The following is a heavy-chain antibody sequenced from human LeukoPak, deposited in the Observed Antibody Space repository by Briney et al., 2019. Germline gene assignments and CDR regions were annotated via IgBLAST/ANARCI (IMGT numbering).Heavy chain of an antibody. J-gene: IGHJ3*02. Sequence: SETLSLTCTVSGGSISSYYWSWIRQPPGKGLEWIGYIYYSGSTNYNPSLKSRVTISVDTSKNQFSLKLSSVTAADTAVHYCARDSATMITFGGVIANGAFDIWGQGTMVTVSS. CDR3: ARDSATMITFGGVIANGAFDI. CDR1: GGSISSYY. D-gene: IGHD3-16*02. V-gene: IGHV4-59*01. CDR2: IYYSGST.